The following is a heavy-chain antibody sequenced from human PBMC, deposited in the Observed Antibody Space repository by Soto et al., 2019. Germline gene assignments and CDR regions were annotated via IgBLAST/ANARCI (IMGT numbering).Heavy chain of an antibody. CDR3: AREYGSGSYYWFAP. CDR2: INWNGGKT. J-gene: IGHJ5*02. CDR1: GFTFYDYG. D-gene: IGHD3-10*01. V-gene: IGHV3-20*04. Sequence: AGGSLRLSCVASGFTFYDYGLSWVRQAPGKGLEWVSGINWNGGKTRYVDSVKGRFSISRDNAKNSLYLQMDSLRGEDSAFYYCAREYGSGSYYWFAPWGQGTLVTVSS.